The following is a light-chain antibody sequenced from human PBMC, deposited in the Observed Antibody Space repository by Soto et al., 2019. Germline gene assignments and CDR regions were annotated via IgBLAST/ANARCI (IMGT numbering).Light chain of an antibody. CDR2: GAS. CDR1: QSVRSTY. J-gene: IGKJ5*01. Sequence: EIVLTQSPGTLSLSPGERATLSCRASQSVRSTYLAWYQQKPGQAPRLLIHGASSRATGIPDRFSGSGSGTDFAITISRREPEDCAVYDWQHYSSSLEITFGQGTRLDIK. CDR3: QHYSSSLEIT. V-gene: IGKV3-20*01.